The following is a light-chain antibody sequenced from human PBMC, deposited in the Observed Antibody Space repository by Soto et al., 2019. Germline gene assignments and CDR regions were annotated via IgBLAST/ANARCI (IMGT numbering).Light chain of an antibody. CDR1: SSDVGGYNY. V-gene: IGLV2-14*01. CDR2: DVS. CDR3: SSYTSSSTYV. J-gene: IGLJ1*01. Sequence: QSALIQPASVSGSPGQSITISCTGTSSDVGGYNYVSWYQQHPGKAPKLMIYDVSNRPSGVSNRFSGFKSGHTASLTISGLQAEYEADYYCSSYTSSSTYVFGTETKLTVL.